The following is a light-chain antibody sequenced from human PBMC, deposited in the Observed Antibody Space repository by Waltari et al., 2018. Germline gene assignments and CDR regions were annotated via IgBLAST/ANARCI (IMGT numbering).Light chain of an antibody. CDR2: AAS. Sequence: DIQMTQSPSSLSASVGDRVSIPCRASQDIGNYLAWYQQKPGKVPKHLIYAASILQSGVPSRFSGSGSGTDFTLTISSLQPEDVATYYCQKYVSAPPTFGQGTKVEIK. CDR3: QKYVSAPPT. V-gene: IGKV1-27*01. J-gene: IGKJ1*01. CDR1: QDIGNY.